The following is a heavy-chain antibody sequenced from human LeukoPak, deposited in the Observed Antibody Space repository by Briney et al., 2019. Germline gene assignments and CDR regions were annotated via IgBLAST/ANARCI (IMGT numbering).Heavy chain of an antibody. CDR1: GGSISSSNYY. CDR2: IYYSGST. V-gene: IGHV4-39*01. J-gene: IGHJ4*02. D-gene: IGHD6-13*01. CDR3: ARVQALYYSSSWYYFDY. Sequence: PSETLSLTCTVSGGSISSSNYYWGWIRQPPGKGLEWIGNIYYSGSTYYSPSFKSRLTISVDTSKNQFSLKLSSVTAADTAVYYCARVQALYYSSSWYYFDYWGQGTLVTVSS.